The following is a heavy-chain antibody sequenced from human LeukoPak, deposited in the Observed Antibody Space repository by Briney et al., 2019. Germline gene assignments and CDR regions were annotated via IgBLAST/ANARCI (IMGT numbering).Heavy chain of an antibody. Sequence: GRSLRLSCAASGFTFSSYAMHWVRQAPGKGLEWVAVISYDGSNKYYADSVKGRFTISRDNAKNSLYLQMNSLRAEDTAVYYCARTYGWLQFYYFDYWGQGTLVTVSS. J-gene: IGHJ4*02. V-gene: IGHV3-30-3*01. CDR3: ARTYGWLQFYYFDY. CDR2: ISYDGSNK. D-gene: IGHD5-24*01. CDR1: GFTFSSYA.